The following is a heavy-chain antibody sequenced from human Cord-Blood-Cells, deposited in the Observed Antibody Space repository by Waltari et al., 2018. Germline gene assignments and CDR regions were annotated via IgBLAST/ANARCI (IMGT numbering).Heavy chain of an antibody. CDR2: INAGNGNT. CDR3: ARDDYGRRGDY. J-gene: IGHJ4*02. V-gene: IGHV1-3*01. D-gene: IGHD4-17*01. CDR1: GYTFTSYA. Sequence: QVQLVQSGAEVKKPAASVKCSCKASGYTFTSYAMHWVRQAPGQRLEWMGWINAGNGNTKYSQKFQGRVTMTRDTSASTADRELSSVRSEATAVYHCARDDYGRRGDYWGQGTLVTVSS.